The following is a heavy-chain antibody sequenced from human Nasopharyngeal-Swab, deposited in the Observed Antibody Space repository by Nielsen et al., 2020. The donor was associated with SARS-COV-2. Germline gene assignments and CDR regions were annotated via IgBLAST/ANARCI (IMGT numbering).Heavy chain of an antibody. J-gene: IGHJ6*02. V-gene: IGHV3-21*01. CDR3: ARETPLPRSWYLLGSYYYGMDV. CDR2: ISSSSSYI. Sequence: GESLKISCAASGFTFSSYSMNWVRQAPGKELEWVSSISSSSSYIYYADSVKGRFTISRDNAKNSLYLQMNSLRAEDTAVYYCARETPLPRSWYLLGSYYYGMDVWGQGTTVTVSS. D-gene: IGHD6-13*01. CDR1: GFTFSSYS.